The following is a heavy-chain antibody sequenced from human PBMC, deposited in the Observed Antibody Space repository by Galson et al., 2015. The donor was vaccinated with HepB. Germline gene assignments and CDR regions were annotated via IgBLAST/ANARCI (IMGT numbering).Heavy chain of an antibody. CDR2: INDNT. V-gene: IGHV1-18*01. CDR1: GYTFTSFD. CDR3: ARWNTTKYYDP. J-gene: IGHJ5*02. Sequence: SVKVSCKASGYTFTSFDIHWVRQAPGQGLEWMGWINDNTNFAQKVQDRVTMTTNTSTNTAYMEVRSLSSDDTAVNYWARWNTTKYYDPWGQGTLVTVSS. D-gene: IGHD1/OR15-1a*01.